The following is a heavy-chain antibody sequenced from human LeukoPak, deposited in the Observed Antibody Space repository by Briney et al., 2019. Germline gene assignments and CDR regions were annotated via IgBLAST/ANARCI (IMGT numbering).Heavy chain of an antibody. D-gene: IGHD2-2*01. V-gene: IGHV1-2*02. J-gene: IGHJ4*02. CDR1: GSTVTGYD. CDR2: INPNSGGT. CDR3: SRGVVRAAGNDY. Sequence: GASVTLSCTASGSTVTGYDMHWVRQAPGHGLEWMGSINPNSGGTNYAQKSQGRVTITRQTSISNAYMQLSRLRSADTTVVYCSRGVVRAAGNDYWGQGTLVTVSS.